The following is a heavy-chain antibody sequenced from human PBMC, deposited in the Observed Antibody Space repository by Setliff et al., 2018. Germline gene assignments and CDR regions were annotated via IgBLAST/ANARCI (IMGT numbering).Heavy chain of an antibody. CDR2: TSSSSSYK. D-gene: IGHD3-22*01. Sequence: PGGSLRLSCAASGFTFSSYSMNWVRQAPGKGLEWVSSTSSSSSYKHYADSVKGRFTISRDNAKNSLYLQMNSLRAEDTAVYYCARDYYDSSGYYDYFDYWGQGTLVTVSS. CDR1: GFTFSSYS. V-gene: IGHV3-21*01. J-gene: IGHJ4*02. CDR3: ARDYYDSSGYYDYFDY.